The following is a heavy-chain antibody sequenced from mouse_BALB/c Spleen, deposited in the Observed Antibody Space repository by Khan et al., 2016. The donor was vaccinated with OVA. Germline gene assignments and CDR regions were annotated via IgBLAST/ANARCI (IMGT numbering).Heavy chain of an antibody. Sequence: QVQLQQSGAELVRPGASVKLSCKTSGYSFTSYWIHWVKQRSGQGLEWIARIYPGTGSTYYNEKFKGKATLTADKSSSTAYMQPSSLKSEDLAVSFCERWGYDGSSAMDYRGQGTSVTVTS. V-gene: IGHV1S132*01. CDR2: IYPGTGST. CDR3: ERWGYDGSSAMDY. J-gene: IGHJ4*01. D-gene: IGHD2-3*01. CDR1: GYSFTSYW.